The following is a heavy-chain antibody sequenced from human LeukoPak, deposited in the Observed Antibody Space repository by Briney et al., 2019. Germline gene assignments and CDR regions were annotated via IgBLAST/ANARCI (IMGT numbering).Heavy chain of an antibody. CDR2: INPNSGGT. Sequence: ASVKVSCKASGYTFTGYYMHWVRQAPGQGLEWMGWINPNSGGTNYAQKVQGRVTMTRDTSISTAYMELSRLRSDDTAVYYCARDVVTAPYFDYWGQGTLVTVSS. J-gene: IGHJ4*02. D-gene: IGHD2-21*02. CDR3: ARDVVTAPYFDY. CDR1: GYTFTGYY. V-gene: IGHV1-2*02.